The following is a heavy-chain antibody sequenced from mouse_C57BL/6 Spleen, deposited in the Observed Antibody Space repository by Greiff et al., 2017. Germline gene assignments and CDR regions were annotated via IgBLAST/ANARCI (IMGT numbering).Heavy chain of an antibody. Sequence: VQLQQSGAELVRPGASVTLSCKASGYTFTDYEMHWVKQTPVHGLEWIGAIDPETGGTAYNQKFKGKAILTADKSSSTAYMELHSLTSEDSAVYYCTREDYYGSRKYFDVWGTGTTVTVSS. CDR2: IDPETGGT. CDR1: GYTFTDYE. V-gene: IGHV1-15*01. D-gene: IGHD1-1*01. J-gene: IGHJ1*03. CDR3: TREDYYGSRKYFDV.